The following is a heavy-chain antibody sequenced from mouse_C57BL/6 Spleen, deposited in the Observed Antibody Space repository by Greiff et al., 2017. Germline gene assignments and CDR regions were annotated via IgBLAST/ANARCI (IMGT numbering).Heavy chain of an antibody. J-gene: IGHJ4*01. CDR2: IYPGSGST. V-gene: IGHV1-55*01. D-gene: IGHD2-3*01. CDR3: AKRNGYYRRMDY. CDR1: GYTFTSYW. Sequence: QVQLKQPGAELVKPGASVKMSCKASGYTFTSYWITWVKQRPGQGLEWIGDIYPGSGSTNYNEKFKGKATLTVDTSSSTAYMQLSSLTSEDSAVYYCAKRNGYYRRMDYWGQGTSVTVSS.